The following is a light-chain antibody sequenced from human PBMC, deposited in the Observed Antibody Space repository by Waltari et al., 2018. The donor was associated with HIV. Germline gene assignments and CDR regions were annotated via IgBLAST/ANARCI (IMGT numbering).Light chain of an antibody. J-gene: IGKJ2*01. CDR2: AAS. V-gene: IGKV1-39*01. CDR3: QQSFSNTRN. CDR1: PIISNY. Sequence: DIKTTQPPYSLSTSVGDSGTITCRASPIISNYLNWYQQKPGKAPKLLIYAASRLQSGVPSRFRGSGSGTDFTLTISSLQPEDFATYYCQQSFSNTRNFGQGTNLEI.